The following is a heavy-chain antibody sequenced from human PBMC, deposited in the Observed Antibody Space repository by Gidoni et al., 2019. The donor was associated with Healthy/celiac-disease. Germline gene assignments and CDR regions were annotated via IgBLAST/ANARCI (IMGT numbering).Heavy chain of an antibody. Sequence: QVQLQESGPGLVKPSETLSLTCTVSGGSISSYCWSWIRQPPGKGLEWIGYIYYSGSTNYNPSLKSRVTISVDTSKNQFSLKLSSVTAADTAVYYCARDRVGSYYWGQGTLVTVSS. CDR3: ARDRVGSYY. D-gene: IGHD1-26*01. CDR2: IYYSGST. J-gene: IGHJ4*02. CDR1: GGSISSYC. V-gene: IGHV4-59*01.